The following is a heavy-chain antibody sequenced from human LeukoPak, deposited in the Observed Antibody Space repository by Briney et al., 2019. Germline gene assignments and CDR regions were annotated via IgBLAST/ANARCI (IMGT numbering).Heavy chain of an antibody. CDR2: ISGDGGST. CDR3: AKAWFGERSGGGFDY. V-gene: IGHV3-43*02. Sequence: GGSLRLSCAASGFTFDDYDIHCVRQAPGKGLEWVSLISGDGGSTYYADSVKGRFTISRDNSKNSLYLQMNSLRTEDTALYYCAKAWFGERSGGGFDYWGQGTLVTVSS. J-gene: IGHJ4*02. D-gene: IGHD3-10*01. CDR1: GFTFDDYD.